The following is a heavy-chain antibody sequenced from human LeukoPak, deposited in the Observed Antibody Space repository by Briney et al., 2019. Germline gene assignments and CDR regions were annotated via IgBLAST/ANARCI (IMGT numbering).Heavy chain of an antibody. Sequence: ASVKVSCKASGYTFTGYYMHWVRQAPGQGLEWMGRINPNSGGTNYAQKFQGRVTMTRDTSISTAYMELSRLRSDDTAVYYCAREWRKAGYSSSWYAPRAFDIWGRGTMVTVSS. V-gene: IGHV1-2*06. CDR2: INPNSGGT. CDR3: AREWRKAGYSSSWYAPRAFDI. J-gene: IGHJ3*02. D-gene: IGHD6-13*01. CDR1: GYTFTGYY.